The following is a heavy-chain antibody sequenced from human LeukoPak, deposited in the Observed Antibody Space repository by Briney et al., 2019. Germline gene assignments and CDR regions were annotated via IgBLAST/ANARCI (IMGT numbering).Heavy chain of an antibody. CDR3: ARARVVYGGNFVGLYYGMDV. CDR2: INHSGST. Sequence: SETLSLPCAVYGGSFSGYYWSWIRQPPGKGLEWIGEINHSGSTNYNPSLKSRVTISVDTSKNQFSLKLSSVTAADTAVYYCARARVVYGGNFVGLYYGMDVWGQGTTVTVSS. J-gene: IGHJ6*02. CDR1: GGSFSGYY. V-gene: IGHV4-34*01. D-gene: IGHD4-23*01.